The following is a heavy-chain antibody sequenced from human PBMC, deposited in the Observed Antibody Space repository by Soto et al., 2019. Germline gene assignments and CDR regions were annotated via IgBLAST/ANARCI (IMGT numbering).Heavy chain of an antibody. CDR2: AYYRSQWYN. CDR1: GDSVSSNSAA. V-gene: IGHV6-1*01. CDR3: TKQKGDSRTYNGMDG. D-gene: IGHD2-21*02. Sequence: PSQTLSLTCAISGDSVSSNSAAWNWIRQSPSRGLEWLGRAYYRSQWYNDSAVSVKSRITVIPDTSKNQFSLQLNSVTPEDTAVYYCTKQKGDSRTYNGMDGWGQGTTVTVSS. J-gene: IGHJ6*02.